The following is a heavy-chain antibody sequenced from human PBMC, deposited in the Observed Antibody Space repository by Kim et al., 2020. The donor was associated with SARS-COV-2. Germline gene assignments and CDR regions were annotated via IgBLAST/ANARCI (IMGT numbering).Heavy chain of an antibody. CDR2: IYYSGST. CDR3: ARSRTTVVTDDAFDI. J-gene: IGHJ3*02. V-gene: IGHV4-39*07. Sequence: SETLSLTCTVSGGSISSSSYYWGWLRQPPGKGLEWIGSIYYSGSTYYNPSLKSRVTISVDTSKNQFSLKLSSVTAADTAVYYCARSRTTVVTDDAFDIWGQGTMVTVSS. CDR1: GGSISSSSYY. D-gene: IGHD4-17*01.